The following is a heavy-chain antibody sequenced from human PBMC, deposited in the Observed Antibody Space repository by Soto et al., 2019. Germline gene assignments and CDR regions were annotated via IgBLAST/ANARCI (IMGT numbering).Heavy chain of an antibody. Sequence: GGSLRLSCAASGFTFSSYAMHWVRQAPGKGLEWVAVISYDGSNKYYADSVKGRFTISRDNSKNTLYLQMNSLRAEDTAVYYCARPSSSGCPLYWGQGTLVTVSS. J-gene: IGHJ4*02. V-gene: IGHV3-30-3*01. D-gene: IGHD6-19*01. CDR3: ARPSSSGCPLY. CDR1: GFTFSSYA. CDR2: ISYDGSNK.